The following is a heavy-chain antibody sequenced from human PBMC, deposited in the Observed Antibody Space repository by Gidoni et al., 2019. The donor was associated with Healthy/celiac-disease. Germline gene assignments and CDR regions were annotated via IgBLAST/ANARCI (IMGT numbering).Heavy chain of an antibody. Sequence: QLQLLETGGVVVQPGRSLRPCCALYGSTFSSYGMHWVRQAPGKGLEWVAVIWYDGSNKYYADSVKGRFTISRDNSKNTLYLQMNSLRAEDTAVYYCARVRVDDAFDIWGQGTMVTVSS. CDR2: IWYDGSNK. CDR3: ARVRVDDAFDI. V-gene: IGHV3-33*01. J-gene: IGHJ3*02. CDR1: GSTFSSYG.